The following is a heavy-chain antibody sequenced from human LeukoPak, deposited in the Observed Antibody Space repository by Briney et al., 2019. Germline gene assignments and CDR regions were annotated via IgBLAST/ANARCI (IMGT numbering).Heavy chain of an antibody. D-gene: IGHD6-19*01. J-gene: IGHJ4*02. CDR3: GKTTAGYSSGRYPGWPVDY. CDR1: RFTFNSYA. Sequence: TAGSLRLSCAASRFTFNSYARYWHRQAPGKGLEGVSGIFGSGGSAHYADYVKGRFTIYRDNSKNTVYLQMDSLRVEDTAVYYCGKTTAGYSSGRYPGWPVDYWGQGTLVTVSS. V-gene: IGHV3-23*01. CDR2: IFGSGGSA.